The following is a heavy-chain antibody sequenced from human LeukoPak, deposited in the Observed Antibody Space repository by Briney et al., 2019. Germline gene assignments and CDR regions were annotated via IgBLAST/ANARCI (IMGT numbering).Heavy chain of an antibody. CDR3: ARAGSYSSSWYYFDY. CDR1: GFTFSSYS. D-gene: IGHD6-13*01. CDR2: ISSSSSYI. V-gene: IGHV3-21*01. J-gene: IGHJ4*02. Sequence: GGSLRLSCAASGFTFSSYSMTWVRQAPGKGLEWVSSISSSSSYIYYADSVKGRFTISRDNAKNSLYLQMNSLRAEDTAVYYCARAGSYSSSWYYFDYWGQGTLVTVSS.